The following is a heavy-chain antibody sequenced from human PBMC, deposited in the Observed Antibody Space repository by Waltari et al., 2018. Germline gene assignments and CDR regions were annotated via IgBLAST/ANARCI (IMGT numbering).Heavy chain of an antibody. Sequence: QLQLQESGPGLVKPSETLSLTCTVSCGSISSSSYYWGWIRQPPGKGLEWIGSIYYSGSTYYNPSLKSRVTMATDTFMNTAYMELRSLRPDDTAVYYCARGAPYGDYLPCDYWGQGTLVTVSS. J-gene: IGHJ4*02. CDR3: ARGAPYGDYLPCDY. V-gene: IGHV4-39*02. CDR1: CGSISSSSYY. CDR2: IYYSGST. D-gene: IGHD4-17*01.